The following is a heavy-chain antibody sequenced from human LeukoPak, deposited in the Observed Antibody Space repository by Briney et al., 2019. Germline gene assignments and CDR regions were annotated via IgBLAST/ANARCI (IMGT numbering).Heavy chain of an antibody. Sequence: PSETLSLTCTVSGGSISSGGYYWSWIRQHPGKGLEWIGYIYYSGSTYYNPSLKSRVTISVDTSKNQFSLKLSSVTAADTAVYYCARDTDYDFSSSYLNTIPGFAPLGQATLVTVPS. V-gene: IGHV4-31*03. CDR3: ARDTDYDFSSSYLNTIPGFAP. J-gene: IGHJ5*02. CDR2: IYYSGST. CDR1: GGSISSGGYY. D-gene: IGHD3-3*01.